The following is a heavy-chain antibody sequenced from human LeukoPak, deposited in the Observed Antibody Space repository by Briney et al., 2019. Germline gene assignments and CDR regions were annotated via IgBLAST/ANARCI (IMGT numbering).Heavy chain of an antibody. J-gene: IGHJ4*02. CDR1: GGSFSGYF. CDR2: INHSGTT. V-gene: IGHV4-34*01. Sequence: SETLSLTCAVYGGSFSGYFWSWIRRPPGKGLEWIAEINHSGTTNYNPSLKSRVTISVDTSKNQFSLELNSVIAADTAVYYCARTLPSSYDDVWGTYRGHTYFDYWGQGTLVTVSS. CDR3: ARTLPSSYDDVWGTYRGHTYFDY. D-gene: IGHD3-16*02.